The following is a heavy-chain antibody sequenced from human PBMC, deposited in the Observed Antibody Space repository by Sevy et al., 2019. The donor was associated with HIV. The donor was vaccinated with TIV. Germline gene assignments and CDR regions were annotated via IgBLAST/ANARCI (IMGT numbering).Heavy chain of an antibody. CDR1: GFTFGDYA. J-gene: IGHJ4*02. D-gene: IGHD4-4*01. CDR2: IRSKAYGGTT. V-gene: IGHV3-49*03. Sequence: GGSLRLSCTASGFTFGDYAMSWFRQAPGKGLEWVGFIRSKAYGGTTEYAASVKGRFTISRDDSKSIAYLQMNSLKTEDTAVDYCTRDRGRLQGYYFDYWGQGTLVTVSS. CDR3: TRDRGRLQGYYFDY.